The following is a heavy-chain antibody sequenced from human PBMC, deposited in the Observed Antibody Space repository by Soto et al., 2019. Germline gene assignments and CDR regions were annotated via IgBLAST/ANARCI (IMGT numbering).Heavy chain of an antibody. J-gene: IGHJ6*03. Sequence: VQLLESGGGLVQPGGSLRLSCAASGFTFSSYFMTWVRQAPGKGLEWVSSISRSSGSTYYADSVRGRFTISRDNSKNTLYLQMNSLRAEDTALYYCARGSFYYYMDVWGKGTTVTVSS. CDR3: ARGSFYYYMDV. V-gene: IGHV3-23*01. CDR2: ISRSSGST. CDR1: GFTFSSYF.